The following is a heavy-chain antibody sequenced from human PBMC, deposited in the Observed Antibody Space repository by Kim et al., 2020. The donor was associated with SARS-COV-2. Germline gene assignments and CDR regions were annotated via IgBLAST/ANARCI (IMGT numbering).Heavy chain of an antibody. D-gene: IGHD6-13*01. CDR2: GKSNT. CDR3: ARAGGYL. J-gene: IGHJ4*02. Sequence: GKSNTKYSQRFQGRVTITRDTSASTAYMELSSLRSEDTAVYYCARAGGYLWGQGTLVTVSS. V-gene: IGHV1-3*01.